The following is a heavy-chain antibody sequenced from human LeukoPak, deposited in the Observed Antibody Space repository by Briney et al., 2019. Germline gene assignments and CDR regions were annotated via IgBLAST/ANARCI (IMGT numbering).Heavy chain of an antibody. Sequence: GGSLRLPCEASTFTFSTFDMNWVRQAPGKGLEWVSYISSSGSTMYYADSVKGRFTISRDNTKKSLYLQMYSLRAEDTAIYYCARRFSGWSSHWFDPWGQGTLVTVSS. CDR1: TFTFSTFD. D-gene: IGHD6-19*01. CDR2: ISSSGSTM. J-gene: IGHJ5*02. CDR3: ARRFSGWSSHWFDP. V-gene: IGHV3-48*03.